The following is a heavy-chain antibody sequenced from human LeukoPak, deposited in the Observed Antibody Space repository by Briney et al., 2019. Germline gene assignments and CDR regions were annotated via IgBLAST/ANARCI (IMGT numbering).Heavy chain of an antibody. CDR3: ATDFYDST. D-gene: IGHD3-22*01. J-gene: IGHJ5*02. Sequence: GGSLRLSCATSGFTFSNAWMNWVRQAPGKGLEWVGRIRSNPDGGTIDYAAPVKGRFTLSRDDSKTTLYLQMNSLQTEGTAVYYCATDFYDSTWGQGTLVTVSS. CDR1: GFTFSNAW. CDR2: IRSNPDGGTI. V-gene: IGHV3-15*07.